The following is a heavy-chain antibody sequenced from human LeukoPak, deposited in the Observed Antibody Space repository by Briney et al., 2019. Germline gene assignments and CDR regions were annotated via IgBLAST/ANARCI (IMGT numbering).Heavy chain of an antibody. J-gene: IGHJ5*02. Sequence: SETMSLTCTVSGGSISSYYWSWIRQPPGKGLEWIGYIYNSGSTNHNPSLRSRVTISVDTSKNQFSLKLSSVTAADTAVYYCAKSWRPRRWPDSFDPWGQGTLVTVSS. V-gene: IGHV4-59*01. CDR2: IYNSGST. CDR1: GGSISSYY. D-gene: IGHD5-24*01. CDR3: AKSWRPRRWPDSFDP.